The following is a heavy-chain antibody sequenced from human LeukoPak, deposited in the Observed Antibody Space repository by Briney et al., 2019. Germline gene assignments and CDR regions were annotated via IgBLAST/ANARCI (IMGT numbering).Heavy chain of an antibody. CDR3: ARQRQYSSGWYYFDY. J-gene: IGHJ4*02. CDR2: IYPGDSDT. D-gene: IGHD6-19*01. Sequence: GEPLKISCKGSGYSFTSYWIGWVRQMPGKGLEWMGIIYPGDSDTRYSPSFQGQVTISADKSISTAYLQWSSLKASDTAMYYCARQRQYSSGWYYFDYWGQGTLVTVSS. V-gene: IGHV5-51*01. CDR1: GYSFTSYW.